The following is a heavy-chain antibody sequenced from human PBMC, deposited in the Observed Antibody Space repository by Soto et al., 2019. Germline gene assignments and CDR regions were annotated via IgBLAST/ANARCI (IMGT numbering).Heavy chain of an antibody. CDR2: ISGSGGST. CDR1: GFTFSSYA. J-gene: IGHJ6*03. Sequence: PGGSLRLSCAASGFTFSSYAMSWVRQAPGKGLEWVSAISGSGGSTYYADSVKGRFTISRDNSKNTLYLQMNSLRAEDTAVYYCAKGLGTSPAYYYYYYMDVWGKGTTVTVSS. CDR3: AKGLGTSPAYYYYYYMDV. V-gene: IGHV3-23*01.